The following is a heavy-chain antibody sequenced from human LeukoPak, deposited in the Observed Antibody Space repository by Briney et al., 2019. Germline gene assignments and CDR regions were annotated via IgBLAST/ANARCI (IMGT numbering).Heavy chain of an antibody. V-gene: IGHV3-48*04. D-gene: IGHD3-10*01. CDR2: ISSSGDTI. CDR3: ARVVHYGSGPAVG. Sequence: GGSLRLSCAASGFTFSSYAMSWVRQAPGKGLEWVSYISSSGDTIYYADSVKGRFTISRDNAKNSVHLQMNSLRAEDTAVYYCARVVHYGSGPAVGWGQGTLVTVSS. J-gene: IGHJ4*02. CDR1: GFTFSSYA.